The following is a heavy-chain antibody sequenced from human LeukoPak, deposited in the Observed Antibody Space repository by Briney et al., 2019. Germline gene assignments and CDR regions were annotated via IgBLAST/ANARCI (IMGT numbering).Heavy chain of an antibody. CDR1: GYTFTSYY. J-gene: IGHJ3*02. CDR3: ARELYCGGDCTFAFDI. D-gene: IGHD2-21*02. V-gene: IGHV1-46*01. Sequence: ASVKVSCKASGYTFTSYYMHWVRQAPGQGLEWMGIINPSGGSTSYAQKFQGRVTMTRDTSTSTVYMELSSLRSEDTAVYYCARELYCGGDCTFAFDIWGQGTMVTVSS. CDR2: INPSGGST.